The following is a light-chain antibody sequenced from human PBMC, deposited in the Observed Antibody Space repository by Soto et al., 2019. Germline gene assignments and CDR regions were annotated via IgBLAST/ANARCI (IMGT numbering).Light chain of an antibody. CDR3: QQYGSSLFT. V-gene: IGKV3-20*01. J-gene: IGKJ3*01. Sequence: EIVLTQSPGTLSLSPGERATLSCRASQSVSSSYLAWYQQEPGQAPRLLIYGACSRATGIPDRFSGSGSGAYFTISISRLEAEDFGVYYCQQYGSSLFTFGPGTKVDIK. CDR2: GAC. CDR1: QSVSSSY.